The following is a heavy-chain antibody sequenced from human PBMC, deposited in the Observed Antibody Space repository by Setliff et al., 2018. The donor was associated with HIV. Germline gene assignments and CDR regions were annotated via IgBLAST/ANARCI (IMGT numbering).Heavy chain of an antibody. CDR1: GYTFTNYA. CDR3: ARDSGDDYSDYYYYGMDV. J-gene: IGHJ6*02. Sequence: ASVKVSCKASGYTFTNYAMHWVRQAPGQRLEWMGWINAGNGDTKYSQKFQGRVTFTWDTSASTAYMELSSLRSEDTAPYYCARDSGDDYSDYYYYGMDVWGQGTTVTVS. D-gene: IGHD4-4*01. V-gene: IGHV1-3*01. CDR2: INAGNGDT.